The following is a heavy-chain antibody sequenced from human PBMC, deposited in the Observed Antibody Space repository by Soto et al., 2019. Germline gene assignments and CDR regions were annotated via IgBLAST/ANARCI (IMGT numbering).Heavy chain of an antibody. CDR2: INSDGSST. V-gene: IGHV3-74*01. J-gene: IGHJ4*02. Sequence: GGSLRLSCAASGFTFSGYLMHWVRQSPGKGLVWVSRINSDGSSTTYADSVKGRFTISRDNAKNTLYLQMNSLRAEDTAVYYCARDREYDILTGSDSWGQGT. D-gene: IGHD3-9*01. CDR1: GFTFSGYL. CDR3: ARDREYDILTGSDS.